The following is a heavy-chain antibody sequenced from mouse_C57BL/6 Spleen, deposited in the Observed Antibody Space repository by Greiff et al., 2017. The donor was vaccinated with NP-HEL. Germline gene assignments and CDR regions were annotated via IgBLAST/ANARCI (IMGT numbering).Heavy chain of an antibody. CDR3: ARCLLTTVVATRYFDV. Sequence: EVQLQQSGPELVKPGASVKISCKASGYTFTDYYMNWVKQSHGKSLEWIGDINPNNGGTSYNQKFKGKATLTVDKSSSTAYMELRSLTSEDSAVYYCARCLLTTVVATRYFDVWGTGTTVTVSS. CDR1: GYTFTDYY. CDR2: INPNNGGT. V-gene: IGHV1-26*01. D-gene: IGHD1-1*01. J-gene: IGHJ1*03.